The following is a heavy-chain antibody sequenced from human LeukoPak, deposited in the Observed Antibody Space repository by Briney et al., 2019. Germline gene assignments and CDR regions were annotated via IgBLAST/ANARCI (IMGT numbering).Heavy chain of an antibody. CDR1: GFTFSSYA. D-gene: IGHD6-19*01. Sequence: GGSLRLSCAASGFTFSSYAMSWVRQAPGKGLEWVSAISGSGGSTYYADSVKGRFTISRDNSKNTLYLQMSSLRAEDTAVYYCAKGRRIAVASSWFDPWGQGTLVTVSS. V-gene: IGHV3-23*01. CDR2: ISGSGGST. CDR3: AKGRRIAVASSWFDP. J-gene: IGHJ5*02.